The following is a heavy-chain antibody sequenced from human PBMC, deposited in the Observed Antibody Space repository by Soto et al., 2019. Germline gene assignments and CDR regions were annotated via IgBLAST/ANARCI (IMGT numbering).Heavy chain of an antibody. J-gene: IGHJ4*02. CDR3: ATRSPAFDY. Sequence: QVQLVQSGPEVKKPGASVKVSCKTSGYTFTTFGISWLRQALGQGLEWMGWITTDKGKTTYAQKFQGRVTMTTDTSTSTAYMELRSLRSDDTAVYYCATRSPAFDYWGQGTLVTVSS. CDR1: GYTFTTFG. CDR2: ITTDKGKT. V-gene: IGHV1-18*01.